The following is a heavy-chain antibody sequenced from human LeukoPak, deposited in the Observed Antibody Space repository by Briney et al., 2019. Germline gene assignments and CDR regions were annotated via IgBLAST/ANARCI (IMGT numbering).Heavy chain of an antibody. CDR2: IYPGDSGT. V-gene: IGHV5-51*01. CDR3: ATYYCSSTSCSEYNWFDP. CDR1: GYSFTSYW. Sequence: GESLKISCKGSGYSFTSYWIGWVRQMPGKGLQWMGIIYPGDSGTRYSPSFQGQVTISADKSISTAYLQWSSLKASDTAMYYCATYYCSSTSCSEYNWFDPWGQGTLVTVSS. J-gene: IGHJ5*02. D-gene: IGHD2-2*01.